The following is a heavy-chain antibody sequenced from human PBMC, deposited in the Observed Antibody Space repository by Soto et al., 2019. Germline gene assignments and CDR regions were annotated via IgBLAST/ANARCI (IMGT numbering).Heavy chain of an antibody. D-gene: IGHD1-26*01. Sequence: SETLSLTCAVYGGSFSAYYWSWVRQPPGKGLEWIGEIIHSESTKYNPSLKSRITISVDTSKDQFSLKLSSVTAADTAVYYCARQRPTDGRWEFANYYGMDVWGQGTPVTVSS. CDR3: ARQRPTDGRWEFANYYGMDV. CDR2: IIHSEST. J-gene: IGHJ6*02. V-gene: IGHV4-34*12. CDR1: GGSFSAYY.